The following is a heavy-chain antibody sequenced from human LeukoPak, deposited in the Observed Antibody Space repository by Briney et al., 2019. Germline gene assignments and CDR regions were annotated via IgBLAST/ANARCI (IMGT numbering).Heavy chain of an antibody. CDR1: GYTFTSYG. Sequence: ASVKVSCKASGYTFTSYGISWVRQAPGQGLEWMGWISAYNGNTNYAQKLQGRVTMTTDTSTSTAYMELRSLRSDDTAVYYCARDPRGSSSWYYFDYWGQGTLVTVSS. CDR3: ARDPRGSSSWYYFDY. D-gene: IGHD6-13*01. V-gene: IGHV1-18*01. CDR2: ISAYNGNT. J-gene: IGHJ4*02.